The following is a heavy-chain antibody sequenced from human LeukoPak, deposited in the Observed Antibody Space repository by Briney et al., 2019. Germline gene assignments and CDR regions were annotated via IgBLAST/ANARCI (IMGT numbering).Heavy chain of an antibody. CDR3: ASDYSPHAFDI. Sequence: GGSLRLSCAASGFTFSSYSMNWVRQAPGKGLEWVSSISSTSSYIYYVDSVKGRFTISRDNAKNSLYLQMNSLRAEDTAVYYCASDYSPHAFDIWGQGTMVTVSS. CDR2: ISSTSSYI. CDR1: GFTFSSYS. D-gene: IGHD4-11*01. V-gene: IGHV3-21*01. J-gene: IGHJ3*02.